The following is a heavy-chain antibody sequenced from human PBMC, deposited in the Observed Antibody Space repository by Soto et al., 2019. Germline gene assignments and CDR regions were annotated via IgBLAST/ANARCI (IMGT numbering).Heavy chain of an antibody. CDR1: GGSVSSSSYY. CDR3: ARRSSGWYFDY. J-gene: IGHJ4*02. CDR2: IYYSGST. V-gene: IGHV4-39*01. D-gene: IGHD6-19*01. Sequence: SETLSLTCTVSGGSVSSSSYYWGWIRQPPGKGLEWIGSIYYSGSTYYNPSLKSRVTISVDTSKNQFSLKLSSVTAADTAVYYCARRSSGWYFDYWGQGTLVTVSS.